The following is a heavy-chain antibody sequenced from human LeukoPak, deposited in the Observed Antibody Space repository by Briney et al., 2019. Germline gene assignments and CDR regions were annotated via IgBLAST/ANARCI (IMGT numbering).Heavy chain of an antibody. J-gene: IGHJ4*02. V-gene: IGHV1-2*02. Sequence: ASVKVSCKASGYTFTGYYMHWVRQAPGQGLELMGWINLNSGDINYAQKFQGRVTMTRDTSISTAYMELSRLRSDDTAVYYCAIIDGRSDYWGQGTLVTVSS. CDR3: AIIDGRSDY. CDR2: INLNSGDI. CDR1: GYTFTGYY. D-gene: IGHD5-24*01.